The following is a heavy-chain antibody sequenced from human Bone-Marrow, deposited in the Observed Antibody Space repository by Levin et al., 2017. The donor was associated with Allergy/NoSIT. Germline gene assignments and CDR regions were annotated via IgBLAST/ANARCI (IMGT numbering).Heavy chain of an antibody. Sequence: ASVKVSCKASGYTFTSYSMHWVRQAPGQRLEWMGWIHAANGDTKYSQNFQGRVTITRDTSATTAYMELSSLRSEDTAVYYCARARGYSGYDVWGQGTLVTVSS. J-gene: IGHJ4*02. CDR2: IHAANGDT. V-gene: IGHV1-3*01. CDR1: GYTFTSYS. D-gene: IGHD5-12*01. CDR3: ARARGYSGYDV.